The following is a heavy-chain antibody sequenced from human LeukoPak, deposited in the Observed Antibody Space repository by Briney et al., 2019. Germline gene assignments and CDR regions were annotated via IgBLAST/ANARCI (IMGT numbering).Heavy chain of an antibody. J-gene: IGHJ5*02. CDR3: ASRAVAGTNTFDP. CDR2: ISHSGST. CDR1: GGSISSYY. V-gene: IGHV4-34*01. Sequence: PSETLSLTCTVSGGSISSYYWSWIRQPPGKGLEWIGEISHSGSTTYNPSLKSRVTISVDTSKKQFSLKLTSVTAADTAVYYCASRAVAGTNTFDPWGQGTLVTVSS. D-gene: IGHD6-19*01.